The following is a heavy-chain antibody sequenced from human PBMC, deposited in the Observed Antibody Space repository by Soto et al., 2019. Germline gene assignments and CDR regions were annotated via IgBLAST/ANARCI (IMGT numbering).Heavy chain of an antibody. CDR1: GGSISSYY. J-gene: IGHJ4*02. D-gene: IGHD2-21*02. Sequence: SETLSLTCTVSGGSISSYYWSWIRQPPGKGLEWIGYSYYSGSTNYNPSLKSRVTISVDTSKNQFSLKLSSVTAADTAVYYCARDLAYCGGDCYGDYWGQGTLVTVSS. V-gene: IGHV4-59*12. CDR2: SYYSGST. CDR3: ARDLAYCGGDCYGDY.